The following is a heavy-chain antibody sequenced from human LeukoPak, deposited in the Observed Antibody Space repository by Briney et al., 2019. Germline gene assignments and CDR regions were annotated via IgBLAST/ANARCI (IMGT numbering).Heavy chain of an antibody. CDR2: ISSSSSYV. CDR1: GFTFSSYS. D-gene: IGHD3-16*02. V-gene: IGHV3-21*01. J-gene: IGHJ4*02. Sequence: PGGSLRLSCAASGFTFSSYSMNWVRQAPGKGLEWVSSISSSSSYVYYADPVKGRFTISRDNAKNSLYLQMNSLRAEDTAVYYCAREAMITFGGVIVTRNFDYWGQGTLVTVSS. CDR3: AREAMITFGGVIVTRNFDY.